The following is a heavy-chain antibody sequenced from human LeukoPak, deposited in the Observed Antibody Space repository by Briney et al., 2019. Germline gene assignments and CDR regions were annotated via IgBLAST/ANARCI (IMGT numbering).Heavy chain of an antibody. CDR3: AVTYYYDSSGYYGGYYYYYMDV. J-gene: IGHJ6*03. CDR1: GYTFTSYD. CDR2: MNPNSGNT. D-gene: IGHD3-22*01. V-gene: IGHV1-8*03. Sequence: ASVKVSCKASGYTFTSYDINWVRQATGQGLEWMGWMNPNSGNTGYAQKFQGRVTITRNTSISTAYMELSSLRSEDTAVYYCAVTYYYDSSGYYGGYYYYYMDVWGKGTTVTISS.